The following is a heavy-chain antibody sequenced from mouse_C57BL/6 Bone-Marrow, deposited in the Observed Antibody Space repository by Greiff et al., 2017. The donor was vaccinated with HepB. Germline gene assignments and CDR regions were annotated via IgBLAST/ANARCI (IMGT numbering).Heavy chain of an antibody. CDR2: ISDGGSYT. D-gene: IGHD4-1*01. Sequence: EVQLVESGGGLVKPGGSLKLSCAASGFTFSSYAMSWVRQTPEKRLEWVATISDGGSYTYYPDNVKGRFTISRDNAKNNLYLQMSHLKSEDTAMYYCARDGDWEGYWGQVTTLTVSS. J-gene: IGHJ2*01. CDR1: GFTFSSYA. CDR3: ARDGDWEGY. V-gene: IGHV5-4*01.